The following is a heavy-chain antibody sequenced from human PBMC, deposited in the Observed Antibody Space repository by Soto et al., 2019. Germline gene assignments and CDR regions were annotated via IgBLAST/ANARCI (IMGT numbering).Heavy chain of an antibody. J-gene: IGHJ5*02. CDR2: IQARDSDT. CDR3: ARQGESSSWYSWFDL. V-gene: IGHV5-51*01. D-gene: IGHD6-13*01. CDR1: GYSFANYW. Sequence: GESLKISCKGSGYSFANYWIVLVRHLPGKGLGGGGVIQARDSDTRYSASSQGRVTFSVDKSINTAYLQCGSLTSSDSGMYYCARQGESSSWYSWFDLWGQGILVTVSS.